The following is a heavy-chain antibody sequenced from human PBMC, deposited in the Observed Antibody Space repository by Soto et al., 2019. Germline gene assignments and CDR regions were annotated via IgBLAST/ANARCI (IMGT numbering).Heavy chain of an antibody. CDR1: GFTFRNYA. J-gene: IGHJ6*02. Sequence: QVQQVESGGGVVEPGRSLRLSCAASGFTFRNYAMHWVRQAPGKGQECVAVISYGGGSKFYSDYVKGRVTISRDNSKNILYLQIPRRSYEDTAVYYCARGDREDIPVVIGVRPGEYGVVVWGQGTTVTASS. CDR3: ARGDREDIPVVIGVRPGEYGVVV. D-gene: IGHD2-15*01. V-gene: IGHV3-30-3*01. CDR2: ISYGGGSK.